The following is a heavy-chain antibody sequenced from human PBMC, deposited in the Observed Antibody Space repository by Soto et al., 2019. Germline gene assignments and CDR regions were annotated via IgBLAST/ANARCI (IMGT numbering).Heavy chain of an antibody. CDR1: GYSVSCNGAC. V-gene: IGHV6-1*01. CDR2: IYYRSKWFH. J-gene: IGHJ6*02. D-gene: IGHD2-15*01. CDR3: ARVHCSAGTCLDGLDF. Sequence: SHTLSLTGVVSGYSVSCNGACWNVIRQSPSRGLQWLGRIYYRSKWFHDYAASVESRMAINPDTSRNQFSLQLNYVTPEDTAVYYCARVHCSAGTCLDGLDFWGQGTTVTVSS.